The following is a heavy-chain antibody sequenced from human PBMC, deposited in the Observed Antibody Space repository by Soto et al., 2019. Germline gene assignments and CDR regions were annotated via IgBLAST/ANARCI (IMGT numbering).Heavy chain of an antibody. D-gene: IGHD3-10*01. CDR1: GFIFSNSW. V-gene: IGHV3-7*01. J-gene: IGHJ4*02. Sequence: VQLVESGGGLVQPGGSLRLSCAASGFIFSNSWMTWFRQAPGKGLEWVANIIKDGSEKHYVDSVKGRFTISRDNAKNSLYLEMNNLRVEDTAVYYCARDWGGLGYWGQGVLVSVSS. CDR3: ARDWGGLGY. CDR2: IIKDGSEK.